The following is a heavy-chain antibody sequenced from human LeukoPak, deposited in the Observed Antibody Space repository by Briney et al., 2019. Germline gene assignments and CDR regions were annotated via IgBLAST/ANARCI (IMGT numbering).Heavy chain of an antibody. CDR2: INHSGST. CDR1: GVSFSGYY. D-gene: IGHD2-21*02. CDR3: ARKTCGGDCFSFDY. J-gene: IGHJ4*02. Sequence: SETLSLTCAVYGVSFSGYYWSWIRQPPGKGLEWIGEINHSGSTNYNPSLKSRVTISVDTSKNQFSLKLSSVTAAGTAVYYCARKTCGGDCFSFDYWGPGTLVTVSS. V-gene: IGHV4-34*01.